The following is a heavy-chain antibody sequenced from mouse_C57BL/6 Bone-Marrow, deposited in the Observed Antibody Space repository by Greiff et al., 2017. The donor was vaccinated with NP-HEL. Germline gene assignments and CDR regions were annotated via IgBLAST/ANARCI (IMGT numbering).Heavy chain of an antibody. V-gene: IGHV1-69*01. CDR2: IDPSDSYT. J-gene: IGHJ2*01. CDR3: ARGDLDY. Sequence: QVQLQQPGAELVMPGASVKLSCKASGYTFTSYWMHWVKQRPGQGLEWIGEIDPSDSYTNYNQKFKGKSTLTVDKSSSTAYMQLSSLTSEDAAVYYCARGDLDYWGQGTTLTVSS. CDR1: GYTFTSYW.